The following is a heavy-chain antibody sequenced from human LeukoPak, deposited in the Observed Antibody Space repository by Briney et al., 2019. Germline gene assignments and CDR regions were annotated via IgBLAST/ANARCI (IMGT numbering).Heavy chain of an antibody. J-gene: IGHJ4*02. CDR1: GFTFSNAW. Sequence: SGGSLRLSCAASGFTFSNAWMSWVRQSPGKGLEWVANIKQDGTEKYYVDSVKGRFTISRDNAKSSLYLQMNSLRAEDTAVYYCTGETYYFDYWGQGALVTVSS. CDR2: IKQDGTEK. CDR3: TGETYYFDY. V-gene: IGHV3-7*01.